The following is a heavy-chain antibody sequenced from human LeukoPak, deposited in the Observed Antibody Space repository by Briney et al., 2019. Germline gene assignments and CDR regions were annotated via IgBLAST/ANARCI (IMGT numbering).Heavy chain of an antibody. D-gene: IGHD1-1*01. Sequence: SETLSLTCAVYGGSFSGYYWSWIRQPPGKGLEWIGSIYYSGSTYYNPSLKSRVTISVDTSKNQFSLKLSSVTAADTAVYYCARVGGYNWYFDLWGRGTLVTVSS. V-gene: IGHV4-34*01. CDR3: ARVGGYNWYFDL. CDR2: IYYSGST. CDR1: GGSFSGYY. J-gene: IGHJ2*01.